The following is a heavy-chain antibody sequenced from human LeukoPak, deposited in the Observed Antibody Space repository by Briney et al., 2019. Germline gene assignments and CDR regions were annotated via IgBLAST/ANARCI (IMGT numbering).Heavy chain of an antibody. Sequence: PSETLSLTCAVYGGSFSDFYWSWIRQPPGKGLEWIGEINHCGSANYNPSLKSRVTISVDTSKNQFSLKLSSVTAADTAVYYCARAGFALAPLRGTPFDYWGQGTLVTVSS. CDR3: ARAGFALAPLRGTPFDY. CDR1: GGSFSDFY. V-gene: IGHV4-34*01. CDR2: INHCGSA. D-gene: IGHD6-6*01. J-gene: IGHJ4*02.